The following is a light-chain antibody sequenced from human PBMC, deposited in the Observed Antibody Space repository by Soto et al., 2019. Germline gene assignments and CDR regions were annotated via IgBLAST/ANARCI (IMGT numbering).Light chain of an antibody. CDR3: QQYGSSPPT. J-gene: IGKJ1*01. V-gene: IGKV3-20*01. Sequence: EIVLTQSPGTLSLSPVEGATLSCRASQSVRSSSLAWYQQKPGQAPRLLIYGASSMATGIPDRFSGSGSGTDFTLTISRLELEDFAVYYCQQYGSSPPTFGQGTKVEIK. CDR1: QSVRSSS. CDR2: GAS.